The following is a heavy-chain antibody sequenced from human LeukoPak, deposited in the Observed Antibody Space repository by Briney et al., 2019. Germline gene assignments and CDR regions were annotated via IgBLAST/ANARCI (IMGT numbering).Heavy chain of an antibody. D-gene: IGHD2-15*01. CDR2: ISAYNGNT. CDR3: ARVVGSLDDPNWFDP. CDR1: GYTFTSYG. Sequence: ASVKVPCKASGYTFTSYGISWVRQAPGQGLEWMGWISAYNGNTNYAQKLQGRVTMTTDTSTSTAYMELRSLRPDDTAVYYCARVVGSLDDPNWFDPWGQGTLVTVSS. V-gene: IGHV1-18*01. J-gene: IGHJ5*02.